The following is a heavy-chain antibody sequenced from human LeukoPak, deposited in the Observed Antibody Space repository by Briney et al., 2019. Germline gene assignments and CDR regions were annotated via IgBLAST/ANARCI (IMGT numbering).Heavy chain of an antibody. CDR3: ARHVENSYGSYYFDY. D-gene: IGHD5-18*01. CDR2: IYYSGST. J-gene: IGHJ4*02. V-gene: IGHV4-39*01. Sequence: PSETLSLTCTASGGSISSSSYYWGWIRQPPGKGLEWIGSIYYSGSTYYNPSLKSRVTISVDTSKNQFSLKLSSVTAADTAVYYCARHVENSYGSYYFDYWGQGTLVTVSS. CDR1: GGSISSSSYY.